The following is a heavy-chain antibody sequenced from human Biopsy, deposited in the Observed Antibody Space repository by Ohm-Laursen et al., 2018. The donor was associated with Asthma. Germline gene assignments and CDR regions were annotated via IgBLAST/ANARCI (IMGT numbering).Heavy chain of an antibody. CDR2: LIPVLGTP. D-gene: IGHD5-12*01. Sequence: GSSVKVSCKASGDSFSNYAISWVRQAPGQGLEWMGGLIPVLGTPDHAQMFEGRVAITADESTSTAYMELSSLSSEDTAVYYCARGYSGSDRIVYYYSGLEVWGHATTVTVSS. J-gene: IGHJ6*02. V-gene: IGHV1-69*01. CDR1: GDSFSNYA. CDR3: ARGYSGSDRIVYYYSGLEV.